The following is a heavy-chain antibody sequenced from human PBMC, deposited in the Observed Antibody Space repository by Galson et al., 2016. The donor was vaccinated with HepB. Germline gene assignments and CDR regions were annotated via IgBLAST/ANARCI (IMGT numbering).Heavy chain of an antibody. CDR3: ARVHSDSSGYPRYFQY. V-gene: IGHV1-69*13. Sequence: SVKVSCKASGGTFGTSSISWLRQAPGQGLEWMGGIIPTFHTPNYAQRFQGRMTITADESTTTVYVDLGSLTSEATAVYFCARVHSDSSGYPRYFQYGGQGTLVIVSS. CDR2: IIPTFHTP. J-gene: IGHJ4*02. D-gene: IGHD3-22*01. CDR1: GGTFGTSS.